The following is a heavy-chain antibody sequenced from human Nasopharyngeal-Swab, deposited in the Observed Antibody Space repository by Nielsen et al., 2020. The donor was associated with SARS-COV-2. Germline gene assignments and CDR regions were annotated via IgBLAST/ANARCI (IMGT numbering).Heavy chain of an antibody. D-gene: IGHD6-19*01. CDR2: ISWNSGSI. Sequence: GGSLRLSCAASGFTFDDYAMHWVRQAPGKGLEWVSGISWNSGSIAYADSVKGRFTISRDNAKNSLYLQMNSLRAEDTALYYCGKDIYKGVAGTIDYWGQGTLVTVSS. CDR3: GKDIYKGVAGTIDY. V-gene: IGHV3-9*01. J-gene: IGHJ4*02. CDR1: GFTFDDYA.